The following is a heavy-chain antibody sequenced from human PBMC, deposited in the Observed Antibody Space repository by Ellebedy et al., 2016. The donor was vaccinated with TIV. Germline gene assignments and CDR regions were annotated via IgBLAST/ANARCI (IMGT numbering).Heavy chain of an antibody. V-gene: IGHV4-59*08. D-gene: IGHD2/OR15-2a*01. CDR2: IHYTGHI. CDR3: TRHGRSDHNSVQYSDY. J-gene: IGHJ4*02. Sequence: MPSETLSLTCDVSGVLITSYYWTWIRQTPGEGLEWIAYIHYTGHIDYSPSLTSRATISLDISKNQFSLTLISVTAADTAMYYCTRHGRSDHNSVQYSDYWGQGTLVTVSS. CDR1: GVLITSYY.